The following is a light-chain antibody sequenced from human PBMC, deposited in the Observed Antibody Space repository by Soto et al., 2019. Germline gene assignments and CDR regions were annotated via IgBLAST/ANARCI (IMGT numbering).Light chain of an antibody. V-gene: IGKV3-20*01. CDR3: QQYGSSPLT. J-gene: IGKJ4*01. CDR1: QSIGSN. Sequence: EMVLTQSPGTLSLSPGERATLSCRASQSIGSNVAWYQQKPGQAPRLLISGASGRATGIPDRFSGSGSGPDFTLTISRLEPEDFAVYYCQQYGSSPLTFGGGTKVEIK. CDR2: GAS.